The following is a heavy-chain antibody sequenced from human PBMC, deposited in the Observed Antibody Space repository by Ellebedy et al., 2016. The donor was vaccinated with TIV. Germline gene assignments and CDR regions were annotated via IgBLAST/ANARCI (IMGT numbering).Heavy chain of an antibody. Sequence: ASVKVSXXASGYTFTSYGISWVRQAPGQGLEWMGWISGYNGKTNYAQKLQGRVTMTTDTSTSTVYMELRSLRSDDTAVYHCARDRGSGYDWVYWGQGTLVTVSS. CDR2: ISGYNGKT. D-gene: IGHD5-12*01. J-gene: IGHJ4*02. V-gene: IGHV1-18*01. CDR3: ARDRGSGYDWVY. CDR1: GYTFTSYG.